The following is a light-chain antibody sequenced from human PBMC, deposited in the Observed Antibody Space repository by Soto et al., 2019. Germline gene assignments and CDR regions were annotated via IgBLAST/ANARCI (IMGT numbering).Light chain of an antibody. CDR3: QHYGSSPET. J-gene: IGKJ1*01. V-gene: IGKV3-20*01. CDR1: QPVSSNY. Sequence: EVVLAQSPGTPSLSPGERATLSCRASQPVSSNYLAWYQQKPGQAPRLLIYGASSRATDIPDRFSGSGSGTDFTLTISRLEPEDFAVYYCQHYGSSPETFGQGTKVDI. CDR2: GAS.